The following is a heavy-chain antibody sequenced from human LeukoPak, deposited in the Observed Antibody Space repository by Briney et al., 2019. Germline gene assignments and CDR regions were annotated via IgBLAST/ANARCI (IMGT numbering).Heavy chain of an antibody. V-gene: IGHV3-21*01. Sequence: GGSLRLSCAASGFTFSSYAMSWVRQAPGKGLEWVSSISSSSIYIYYADSVKGRFTISRDNAKNSLYLQMNSLRAEDTAVYYCARPPDNYYYYYMDVWGKGTTVTVSS. CDR2: ISSSSIYI. CDR1: GFTFSSYA. CDR3: ARPPDNYYYYYMDV. J-gene: IGHJ6*03.